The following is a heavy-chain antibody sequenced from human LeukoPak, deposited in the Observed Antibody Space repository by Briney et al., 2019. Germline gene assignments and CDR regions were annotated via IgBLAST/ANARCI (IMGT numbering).Heavy chain of an antibody. J-gene: IGHJ4*02. CDR2: INHSGST. CDR3: AFYGDYERDY. CDR1: GGSFSGYY. V-gene: IGHV4-34*01. Sequence: SETLSLTCAVYGGSFSGYYWSWNRQPPGKGLEWIGEINHSGSTNYNPSLKSRVTISVDTSKNQFSLKLSSVTAADTAVYYCAFYGDYERDYWGQGTLVTVSS. D-gene: IGHD4-17*01.